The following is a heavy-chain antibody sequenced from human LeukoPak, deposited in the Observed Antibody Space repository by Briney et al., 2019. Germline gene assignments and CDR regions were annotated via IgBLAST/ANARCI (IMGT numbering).Heavy chain of an antibody. V-gene: IGHV3-33*01. Sequence: GGSLRLSCAASGFTFSSYGMHWVRQAPDKGLEWVAVIWYDGSNKYYADSVKGRFTISRDNSKNTLYLQMNSLRAEDTAVYYCARDPPYCSGGSCYGRNFDYWGQGTLVTVSS. J-gene: IGHJ4*02. D-gene: IGHD2-15*01. CDR2: IWYDGSNK. CDR1: GFTFSSYG. CDR3: ARDPPYCSGGSCYGRNFDY.